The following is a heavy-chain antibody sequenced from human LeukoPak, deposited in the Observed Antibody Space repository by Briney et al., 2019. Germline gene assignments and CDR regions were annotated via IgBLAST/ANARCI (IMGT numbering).Heavy chain of an antibody. CDR2: ISGSGDST. J-gene: IGHJ4*02. Sequence: GGSLRLSCAASGFTFSSYAMSWVRQAPGKGLEWGSGISGSGDSTCYADSVKGRFTISRDNSKNTLYLQMNSLRAEDTAVYYCAKEGIAAAVFDYWGQGTLVTVSS. CDR3: AKEGIAAAVFDY. V-gene: IGHV3-23*01. CDR1: GFTFSSYA. D-gene: IGHD6-13*01.